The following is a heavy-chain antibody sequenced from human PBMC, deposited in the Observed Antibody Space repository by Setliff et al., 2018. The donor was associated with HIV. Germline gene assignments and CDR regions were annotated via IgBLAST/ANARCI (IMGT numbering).Heavy chain of an antibody. CDR1: GGSISSSDFY. D-gene: IGHD3-16*02. J-gene: IGHJ4*02. CDR3: ASGWVRQSRMFGGVSALPPFDY. CDR2: IHYSGST. V-gene: IGHV4-31*03. Sequence: SETLSLTCTVSGGSISSSDFYWSWIRQHPGKGLEYIGYIHYSGSTHYSPSLKSRLIMSIDTSESQFSLRLSSVSAADTAVYYCASGWVRQSRMFGGVSALPPFDYWGQGALVTVSS.